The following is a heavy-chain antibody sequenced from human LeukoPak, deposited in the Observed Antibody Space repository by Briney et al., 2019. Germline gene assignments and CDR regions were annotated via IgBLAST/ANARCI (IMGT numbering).Heavy chain of an antibody. V-gene: IGHV3-74*01. CDR2: INSDGSST. Sequence: PGGSLRLSCAASGFTFSTYWMHWVRQAPGKGLVWVSRINSDGSSTNYADSVKGRFTISRANAENTLYLQMNSLRAEDTAVYYCATQPGSDYWGQGTLVTVSS. J-gene: IGHJ4*02. D-gene: IGHD3-10*01. CDR3: ATQPGSDY. CDR1: GFTFSTYW.